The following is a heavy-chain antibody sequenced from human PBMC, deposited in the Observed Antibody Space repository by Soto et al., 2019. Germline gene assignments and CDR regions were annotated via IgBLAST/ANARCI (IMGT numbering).Heavy chain of an antibody. CDR2: INHSGST. D-gene: IGHD2-15*01. J-gene: IGHJ4*02. CDR1: GGSFSGYY. Sequence: QVQLQQWGAGLLKPSETLSLTCAVYGGSFSGYYWSWIRQPPGKGLEWIGEINHSGSTNYNPSLKSRVPISVDTSKNQFSLKLSSVTAADTAVYYCASDPGAYCSGGSCYSYYYWGQGTLVTVSS. CDR3: ASDPGAYCSGGSCYSYYY. V-gene: IGHV4-34*01.